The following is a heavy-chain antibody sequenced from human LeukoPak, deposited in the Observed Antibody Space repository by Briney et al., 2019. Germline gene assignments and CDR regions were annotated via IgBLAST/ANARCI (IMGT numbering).Heavy chain of an antibody. CDR1: GGSFSGYY. J-gene: IGHJ5*02. V-gene: IGHV4-34*01. CDR2: INHSGST. Sequence: SETLSLTCAVYGGSFSGYYWSWIRQPPGKGLEWIGEINHSGSTNYNPSLKSRVTISVDTSKNQFSLKLSSVTAADTAVYYCARHQKGRITIFGVVIEGPTWFDPWGQGTLVTVSS. D-gene: IGHD3-3*01. CDR3: ARHQKGRITIFGVVIEGPTWFDP.